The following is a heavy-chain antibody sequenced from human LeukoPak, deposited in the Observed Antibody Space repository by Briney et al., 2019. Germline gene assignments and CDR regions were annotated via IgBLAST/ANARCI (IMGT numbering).Heavy chain of an antibody. Sequence: ASVKVSCKASGYTFTSYGISWVRQAPGQGLEWMGRIIPILGIANYAQKFQGRVTITADKSTSTAYMELSSLRSEDTAVYYCAQSYCSSTSCYTPPYNWFDPWGQGTLVTVSS. CDR2: IIPILGIA. J-gene: IGHJ5*02. CDR3: AQSYCSSTSCYTPPYNWFDP. CDR1: GYTFTSYG. V-gene: IGHV1-69*04. D-gene: IGHD2-2*02.